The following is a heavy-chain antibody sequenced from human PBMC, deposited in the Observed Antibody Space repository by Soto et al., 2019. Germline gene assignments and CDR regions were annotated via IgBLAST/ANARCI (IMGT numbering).Heavy chain of an antibody. D-gene: IGHD6-13*01. Sequence: QVQLVQSGAEVTKPGSSVKVSCKASGGTFSSYAISWVRQAPGQGLEWMGGIIPIFGTANYAQKFQGRVTITADKSTSTADMELSSRRSEDTAVYYCARDRGIAADYYYYGMAVGGQGTTVTVAS. J-gene: IGHJ6*02. CDR3: ARDRGIAADYYYYGMAV. V-gene: IGHV1-69*06. CDR1: GGTFSSYA. CDR2: IIPIFGTA.